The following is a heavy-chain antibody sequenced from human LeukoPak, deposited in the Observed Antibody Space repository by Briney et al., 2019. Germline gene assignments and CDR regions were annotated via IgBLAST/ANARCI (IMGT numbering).Heavy chain of an antibody. V-gene: IGHV4-59*01. J-gene: IGHJ3*02. CDR2: IYYSGST. Sequence: SETLSLTCTVSGGSISSYYWSWIRQPPGKGLEWIGYIYYSGSTNYNPSLKSRVTISVDTSKNQFSLKLSSVTAADTAVYYCARDSRLVVVTASDAFDIWGQGTMVTVSS. CDR1: GGSISSYY. D-gene: IGHD2-21*02. CDR3: ARDSRLVVVTASDAFDI.